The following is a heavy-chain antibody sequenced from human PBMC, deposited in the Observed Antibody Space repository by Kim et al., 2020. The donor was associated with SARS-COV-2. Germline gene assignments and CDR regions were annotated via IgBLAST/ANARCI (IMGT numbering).Heavy chain of an antibody. V-gene: IGHV3-30-3*01. D-gene: IGHD2-2*01. J-gene: IGHJ2*01. CDR3: ASDSTTWY. Sequence: GGSLRLSCAASGFSFSTYSMHWVRQAPGKGLEWVAVISYDGTNKYYANSVKGRFIISRDNSKNTLDLEMNSLRPEDTAVYHCASDSTTWY. CDR1: GFSFSTYS. CDR2: ISYDGTNK.